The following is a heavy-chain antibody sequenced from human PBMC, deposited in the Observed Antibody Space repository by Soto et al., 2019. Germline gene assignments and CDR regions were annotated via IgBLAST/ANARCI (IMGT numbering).Heavy chain of an antibody. Sequence: QVQLQESGPGLVKPSETLSLTCTVSGDSIGGFYWSWIRQPPGKGLEWIGNVYYSGTTAYNPSLKSRVTISVDTSKNQFSLKLSSVTAADTAVYYCAREMISTSRNYYYGMDVWGQGTTVTVSS. D-gene: IGHD2-2*01. CDR2: VYYSGTT. V-gene: IGHV4-59*01. J-gene: IGHJ6*02. CDR3: AREMISTSRNYYYGMDV. CDR1: GDSIGGFY.